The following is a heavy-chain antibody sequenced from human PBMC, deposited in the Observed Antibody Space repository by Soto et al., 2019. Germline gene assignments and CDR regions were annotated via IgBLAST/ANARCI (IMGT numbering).Heavy chain of an antibody. CDR3: ARGFRNGFNV. J-gene: IGHJ6*02. Sequence: EVQLVESGGGLVKPGGSLRLSCVASGFTFSGYSINWVRQAPGKGLEWVSYISGPSIYIYYADSVKGRFTISRDNAKSALYLQMNSLRAEDTAVYYFARGFRNGFNVWGQGTTVSVSS. V-gene: IGHV3-21*01. CDR1: GFTFSGYS. CDR2: ISGPSIYI. D-gene: IGHD2-8*01.